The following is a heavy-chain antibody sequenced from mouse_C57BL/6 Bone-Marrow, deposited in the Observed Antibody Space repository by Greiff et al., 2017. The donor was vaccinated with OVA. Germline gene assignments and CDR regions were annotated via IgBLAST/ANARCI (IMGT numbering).Heavy chain of an antibody. CDR1: GYTFTSYG. CDR2: IYPRSGNT. V-gene: IGHV1-81*01. D-gene: IGHD2-4*01. CDR3: AMEGLRLAWFAY. J-gene: IGHJ3*01. Sequence: VQLQQSGAELARPGASVKLSCKASGYTFTSYGISWVKQRTGQGLEWIGEIYPRSGNTYYNEKFKGKATLTADKSSSTAYMELRSLTSEDSAVYFCAMEGLRLAWFAYWGQGTLVTVSA.